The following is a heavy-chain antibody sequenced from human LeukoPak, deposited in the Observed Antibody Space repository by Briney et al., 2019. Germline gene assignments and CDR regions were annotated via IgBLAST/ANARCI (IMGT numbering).Heavy chain of an antibody. CDR1: GYTFSGYY. Sequence: ASVKVSCKASGYTFSGYYMHWVRQAPGQGLEWMGWINPNSGGTNYAQKFQGRVTMTRDTSISTAYMELSRLRSDDTAVYYCARDSLTPRTSGIAVAGEKSYYFDYWGQGTLVTVSS. J-gene: IGHJ4*02. V-gene: IGHV1-2*02. D-gene: IGHD6-19*01. CDR3: ARDSLTPRTSGIAVAGEKSYYFDY. CDR2: INPNSGGT.